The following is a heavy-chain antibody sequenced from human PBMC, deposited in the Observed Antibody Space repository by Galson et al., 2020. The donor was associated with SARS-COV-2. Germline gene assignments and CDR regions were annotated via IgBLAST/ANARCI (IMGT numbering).Heavy chain of an antibody. Sequence: ASVKVSCKASGYTFTSYGISWVRQAPGQGLEWMGWISAYNGNTNYAQKLQGRVTMTTDTSTSTAYMELRSLRSDDTAVYYCARDKGAALYYYYYGMDVWGQGTTVTVSS. J-gene: IGHJ6*02. D-gene: IGHD2-15*01. CDR3: ARDKGAALYYYYYGMDV. CDR1: GYTFTSYG. V-gene: IGHV1-18*04. CDR2: ISAYNGNT.